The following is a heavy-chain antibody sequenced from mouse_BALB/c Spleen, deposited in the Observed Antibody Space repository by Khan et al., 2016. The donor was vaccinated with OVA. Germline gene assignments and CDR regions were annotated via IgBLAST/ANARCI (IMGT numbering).Heavy chain of an antibody. CDR2: ITVKSDNSGA. CDR1: GFTFSYYR. Sequence: VQLVETGGGLVRPGNSLKLSCGTSGFTFSYYRMHWLRQFPGKRLEWIAVITVKSDNSGANYAESVKGRFTISRDDSKSSFYLQMNRLIEEDTATYYCSRGGYYYGTPFDYWGQGTTLTVSS. V-gene: IGHV13-2*02. D-gene: IGHD1-1*01. J-gene: IGHJ2*01. CDR3: SRGGYYYGTPFDY.